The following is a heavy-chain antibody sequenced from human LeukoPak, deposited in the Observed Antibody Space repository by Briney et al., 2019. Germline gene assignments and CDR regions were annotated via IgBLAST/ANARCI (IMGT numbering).Heavy chain of an antibody. J-gene: IGHJ4*02. D-gene: IGHD2-15*01. CDR2: IYTSGDT. Sequence: SETLSLTCTVSGGSFSGRPYYWSWIRQPAGKGLEWIGRIYTSGDTDYNPSLKSRVTISVDTSKNQLSLNLSSVTVADTAIFYCARLVGAANSWGQGTLVTVSS. CDR3: ARLVGAANS. CDR1: GGSFSGRPYY. V-gene: IGHV4-61*02.